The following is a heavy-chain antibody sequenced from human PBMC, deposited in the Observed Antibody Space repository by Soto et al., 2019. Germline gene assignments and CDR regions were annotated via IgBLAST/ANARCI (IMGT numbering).Heavy chain of an antibody. J-gene: IGHJ6*02. Sequence: ESGGGLVQPGGSLRLSCSASGFTFSNYNMYWVRQAPGKGLECVSAITTNGVSTYYADSVKGRFTISRDNSKNSLYLQMSSLRAEDTAVYYCVKSKRDYGMDVWGQGTTVTVSS. D-gene: IGHD6-25*01. CDR2: ITTNGVST. CDR1: GFTFSNYN. CDR3: VKSKRDYGMDV. V-gene: IGHV3-64D*08.